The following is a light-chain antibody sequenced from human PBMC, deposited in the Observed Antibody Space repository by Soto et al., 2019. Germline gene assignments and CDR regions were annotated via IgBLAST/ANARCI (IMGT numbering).Light chain of an antibody. CDR2: DAS. CDR1: QSISSW. CDR3: QQYNHYWT. J-gene: IGKJ1*01. V-gene: IGKV1-5*01. Sequence: DIQMTQSPSTLSASVGDRVTITCRASQSISSWLAWYHQKPGKAPKVLIYDASSLESGVSSRFSGSGSGTEFSLTISSLQPDDFATYYCQQYNHYWTFGQGTKVDIK.